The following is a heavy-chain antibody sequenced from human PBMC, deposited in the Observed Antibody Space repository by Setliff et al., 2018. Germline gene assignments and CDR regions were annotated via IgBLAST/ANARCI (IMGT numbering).Heavy chain of an antibody. CDR1: GFTFSSYW. J-gene: IGHJ4*02. D-gene: IGHD1-26*01. CDR3: AIPRSTLRAIDF. Sequence: GGSLRLSCAASGFTFSSYWMSWVRQATGKGLEWVALMSYDGSNIYYSDSVKGRFTISRDISKNTLYLQMNSRRAEDTAVYYCAIPRSTLRAIDFWGQGTLVTVSS. V-gene: IGHV3-30*03. CDR2: MSYDGSNI.